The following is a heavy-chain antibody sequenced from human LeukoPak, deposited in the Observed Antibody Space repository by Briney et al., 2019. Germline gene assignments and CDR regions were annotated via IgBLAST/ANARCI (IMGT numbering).Heavy chain of an antibody. D-gene: IGHD2-21*02. CDR2: IYHSGST. CDR1: GGSISSYY. V-gene: IGHV4-59*12. J-gene: IGHJ2*01. Sequence: SETLSLTCTVSGGSISSYYWCWIRQPPGKGLEWIGYIYHSGSTYYNPSLKSRVTISVDRSKNQFSLKLSSVTAADTAVYYCARGDDSSHSYWYFDLWGRGTLVTVSS. CDR3: ARGDDSSHSYWYFDL.